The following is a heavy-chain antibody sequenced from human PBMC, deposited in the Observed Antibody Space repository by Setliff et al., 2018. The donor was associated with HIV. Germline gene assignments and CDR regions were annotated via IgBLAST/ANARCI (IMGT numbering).Heavy chain of an antibody. D-gene: IGHD1-26*01. CDR2: IYPGDSDT. CDR1: GYSVGTFY. CDR3: ARLVGLTNYWYFDL. J-gene: IGHJ2*01. Sequence: GESLKISCKGSGYSVGTFYIHWVRQRPGKGLEWVGIIYPGDSDTRYSPSFQGQVTISADKSISTAYLQWSSLKASDTAMYYCARLVGLTNYWYFDLWGRGTLVTVSS. V-gene: IGHV5-51*01.